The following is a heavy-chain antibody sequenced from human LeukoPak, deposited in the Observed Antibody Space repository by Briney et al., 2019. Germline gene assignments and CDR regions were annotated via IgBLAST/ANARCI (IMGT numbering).Heavy chain of an antibody. Sequence: ASVKVSCKASGYTFTSYDINWVRQATGQGLEWMGWMNPNSGGTNYAQKFQGRVTMTRDTSISTAYVELSRLRSDDTAVYYCARDRRTYYYGSGSYYYFDYWGQGTLVTVSS. V-gene: IGHV1-2*02. CDR2: MNPNSGGT. D-gene: IGHD3-10*01. J-gene: IGHJ4*02. CDR3: ARDRRTYYYGSGSYYYFDY. CDR1: GYTFTSYD.